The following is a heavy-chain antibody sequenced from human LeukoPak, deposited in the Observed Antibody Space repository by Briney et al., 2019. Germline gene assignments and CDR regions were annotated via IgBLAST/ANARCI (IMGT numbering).Heavy chain of an antibody. V-gene: IGHV5-51*01. CDR3: ARPGQLGEYTPYYFDF. D-gene: IGHD3-16*01. J-gene: IGHJ4*02. Sequence: RGESLKISCKGSGYSFTSYWIGWVRQMPGKGLEYMGIIYPADSDTRYSPSFQGQVTISADKSISTAYLQWSSLKASDTAMYYCARPGQLGEYTPYYFDFWGQGTLVTVSS. CDR2: IYPADSDT. CDR1: GYSFTSYW.